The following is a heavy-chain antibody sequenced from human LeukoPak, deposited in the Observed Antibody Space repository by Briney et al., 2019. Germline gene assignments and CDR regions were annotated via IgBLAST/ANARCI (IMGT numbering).Heavy chain of an antibody. V-gene: IGHV1-69*02. CDR2: IIPVLGIA. D-gene: IGHD6-6*01. Sequence: SVKVSCKASGGTFSSYTISWVRQAPGQGLEWMGRIIPVLGIANYAQKFQGRVTITADKSTSTAYMELSSLRSEDTAVYYCARAIAATRRGAFDIWGQGTMVTVSS. CDR3: ARAIAATRRGAFDI. CDR1: GGTFSSYT. J-gene: IGHJ3*02.